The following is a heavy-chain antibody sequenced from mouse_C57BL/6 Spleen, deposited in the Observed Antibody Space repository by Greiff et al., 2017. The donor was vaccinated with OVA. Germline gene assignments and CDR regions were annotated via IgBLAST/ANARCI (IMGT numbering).Heavy chain of an antibody. D-gene: IGHD1-1*01. CDR2: IHPSDSDT. CDR1: GYTFTSYW. V-gene: IGHV1-74*01. CDR3: AISLHYYGSSYWYFDV. J-gene: IGHJ1*03. Sequence: QVQLKQPGAELVKPGASVKVSCKASGYTFTSYWMHWVKQRPGQGLEWIGRIHPSDSDTNYNQKFKGKATLTVDKSSSTAYMQLSSLTSEDSAVYYCAISLHYYGSSYWYFDVWGTGTTVTVSS.